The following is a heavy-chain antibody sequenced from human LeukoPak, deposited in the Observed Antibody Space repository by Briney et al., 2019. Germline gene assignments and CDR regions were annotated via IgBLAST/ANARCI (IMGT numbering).Heavy chain of an antibody. CDR1: GGSFSGYY. J-gene: IGHJ4*02. CDR2: INHSGST. Sequence: PSETLSLTCAVYGGSFSGYYWSWIRQPPGKGLEWIGEINHSGSTNYNPSLKSRVTISVDTSKNQFSLKLSSVTAADTAVYYCARAGYSSGWSRVKFDYWGQGTLVTVSS. D-gene: IGHD6-19*01. V-gene: IGHV4-34*01. CDR3: ARAGYSSGWSRVKFDY.